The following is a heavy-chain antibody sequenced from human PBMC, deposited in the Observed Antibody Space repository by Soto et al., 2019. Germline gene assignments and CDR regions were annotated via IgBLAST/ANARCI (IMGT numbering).Heavy chain of an antibody. J-gene: IGHJ4*02. CDR3: AMSIVVVTSFDY. CDR1: GYTFTSYA. V-gene: IGHV1-3*01. CDR2: INAGNGNT. D-gene: IGHD3-22*01. Sequence: QVQLVQSGAEVKKPGASVKVSCKASGYTFTSYAMHWVRQAPGQRLEWMGWINAGNGNTKYSQKFQGRVTITRDTSVSTAYMALSSLRSADTAVYYCAMSIVVVTSFDYRGQGTLVTVAS.